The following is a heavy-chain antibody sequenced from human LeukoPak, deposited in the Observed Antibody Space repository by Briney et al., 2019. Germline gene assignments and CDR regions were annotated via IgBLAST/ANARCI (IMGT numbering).Heavy chain of an antibody. CDR3: ARLGYCSGGSASGCFDY. CDR2: ISYGGSNK. D-gene: IGHD2-15*01. J-gene: IGHJ4*02. V-gene: IGHV3-30*03. CDR1: GFTFSSYV. Sequence: GGSPRLSCAASGFTFSSYVMHWVRQAPGKGLEWVAVISYGGSNKYYVDSVKGRFTISRDNSKNSLYLQMNSLRAEDTAVYYCARLGYCSGGSASGCFDYWGQGTLVTVSS.